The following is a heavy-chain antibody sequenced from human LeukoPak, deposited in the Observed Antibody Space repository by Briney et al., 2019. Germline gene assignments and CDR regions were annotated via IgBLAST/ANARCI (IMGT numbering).Heavy chain of an antibody. V-gene: IGHV3-48*04. CDR3: ARISGSGGSYYYYYMDV. J-gene: IGHJ6*03. CDR2: ISHSSNTI. D-gene: IGHD3-10*01. Sequence: GGSLRLSCAASGFTFSGHGMNWVRQAPGKGLEWLAYISHSSNTIYYADSVRGRFTVPRDNPKNSLFLQMNSLRAEDTAVYFCARISGSGGSYYYYYMDVWGKGTTVTVSS. CDR1: GFTFSGHG.